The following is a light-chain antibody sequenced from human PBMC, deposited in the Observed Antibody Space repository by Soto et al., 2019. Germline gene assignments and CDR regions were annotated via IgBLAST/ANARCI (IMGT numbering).Light chain of an antibody. CDR2: GAS. CDR1: QNIGNK. CDR3: QEYNYWHPIT. Sequence: IVMTQSPGTLSVSPGERATLSCRASQNIGNKVGWYQQKPGQAPRLLIYGASTRATGIPVRFSGSGSGTEFTLTITSLQSEDSAVYYGQEYNYWHPITFGGGTKVEIK. V-gene: IGKV3-15*01. J-gene: IGKJ4*01.